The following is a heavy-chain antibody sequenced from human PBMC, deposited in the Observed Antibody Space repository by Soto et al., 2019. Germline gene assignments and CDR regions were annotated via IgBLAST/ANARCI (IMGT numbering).Heavy chain of an antibody. Sequence: TGGSLRLSCAASGFTFSSYAMHWVRQAPGKGLEWLTVISYDGSKKYYADSMKGRFTVSRDNSKNTLYLQINSLRAEDTAVYYCARAAYTNWAFYYGMDVWGQGTTVTVSS. CDR3: ARAAYTNWAFYYGMDV. CDR2: ISYDGSKK. CDR1: GFTFSSYA. J-gene: IGHJ6*02. D-gene: IGHD7-27*01. V-gene: IGHV3-30-3*01.